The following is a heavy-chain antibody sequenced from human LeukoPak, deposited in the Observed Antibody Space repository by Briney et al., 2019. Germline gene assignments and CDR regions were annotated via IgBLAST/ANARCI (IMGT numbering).Heavy chain of an antibody. CDR1: GFTFSSYA. D-gene: IGHD3-22*01. V-gene: IGHV3-30-3*01. Sequence: GGSLRLSCAASGFTFSSYAMPWVRQAPGKGLEWVAFISYDGGNKYYADSVKGRFTISRDNSKNTLYLQMNSLRAEDTAVYYCASVSAYYYDSSGQMDYWGQGTLVTVSS. CDR3: ASVSAYYYDSSGQMDY. CDR2: ISYDGGNK. J-gene: IGHJ4*02.